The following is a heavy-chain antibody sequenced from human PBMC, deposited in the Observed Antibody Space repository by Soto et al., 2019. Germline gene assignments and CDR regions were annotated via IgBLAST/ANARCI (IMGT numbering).Heavy chain of an antibody. D-gene: IGHD7-27*01. CDR1: GGSISSYY. Sequence: SETLSLTCTVSGGSISSYYWSWIRQPPGKGLEWIGYIYYSGSTNYNPSLKSRVTISVDTSKNQFSLKLSSVTAADTAVYYCARDSLGPGQFDYWGQGTLVTVSS. V-gene: IGHV4-59*01. CDR3: ARDSLGPGQFDY. CDR2: IYYSGST. J-gene: IGHJ4*02.